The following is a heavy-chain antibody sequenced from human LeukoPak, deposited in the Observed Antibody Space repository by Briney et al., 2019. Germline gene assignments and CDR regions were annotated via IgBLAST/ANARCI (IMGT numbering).Heavy chain of an antibody. D-gene: IGHD2-2*01. Sequence: SETLSLTCAVYGGSFSGYYWSWIRQPPGKGLEWIGEINHSGSTNYNPSLKSRVTISVDTSKNQFSLKLSSVTAADTAVYYCARRRSICNYYYYYYMDVWGKGTTVTVSS. V-gene: IGHV4-34*01. CDR1: GGSFSGYY. CDR3: ARRRSICNYYYYYYMDV. CDR2: INHSGST. J-gene: IGHJ6*03.